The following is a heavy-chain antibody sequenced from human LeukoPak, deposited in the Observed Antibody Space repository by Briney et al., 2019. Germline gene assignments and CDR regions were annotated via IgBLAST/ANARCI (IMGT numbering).Heavy chain of an antibody. Sequence: GGSLRLSCAASGFTFSSYAMSWVRQAPGKGLEWVSAISGSGGSTYYADSVKGRFTISRDKSKNTLYLQMNSLRAEDTAVYYCARAYGDNEPFDYWGQGTLVTVSS. CDR1: GFTFSSYA. D-gene: IGHD4-17*01. J-gene: IGHJ4*02. V-gene: IGHV3-23*01. CDR2: ISGSGGST. CDR3: ARAYGDNEPFDY.